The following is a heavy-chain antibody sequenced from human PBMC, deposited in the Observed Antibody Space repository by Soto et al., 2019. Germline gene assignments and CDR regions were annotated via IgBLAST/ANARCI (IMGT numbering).Heavy chain of an antibody. Sequence: SVTVSCTASGGTFSIYAISGVRQAPGQGLEWMGGIIPIFGTANYAQKFQGRVTITADESTSTAYMELSSLRSEDTAVYYCATNLNYDSSGYYYPPDAFDIWGQGTMVTV. J-gene: IGHJ3*02. V-gene: IGHV1-69*01. CDR1: GGTFSIYA. CDR3: ATNLNYDSSGYYYPPDAFDI. D-gene: IGHD3-22*01. CDR2: IIPIFGTA.